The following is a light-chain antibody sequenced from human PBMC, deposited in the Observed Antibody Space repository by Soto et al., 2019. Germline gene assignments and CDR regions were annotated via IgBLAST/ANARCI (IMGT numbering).Light chain of an antibody. V-gene: IGLV2-8*01. CDR3: TAYGGSNNFGV. J-gene: IGLJ1*01. Sequence: QSALAQPPSASGSPGQSVTISCTGTSSDVGNSDYVSWYQQHPGKAPKLIIYDVSERPSGVPDRFSGSKSGNTASLTVSGLQAEDEADYYCTAYGGSNNFGVFGTGTKLTVL. CDR2: DVS. CDR1: SSDVGNSDY.